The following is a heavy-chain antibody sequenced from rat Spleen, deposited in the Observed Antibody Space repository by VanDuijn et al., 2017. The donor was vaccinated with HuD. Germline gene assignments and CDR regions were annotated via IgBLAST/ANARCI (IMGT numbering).Heavy chain of an antibody. CDR2: ISTGGGKT. V-gene: IGHV5S14*01. CDR3: ARHPSMYWYFDF. J-gene: IGHJ1*01. Sequence: EVQLVESGGGLVQPGRSMKLSCAASGLSFSNYAMAWVRQTPTKGLEWVASISTGGGKTYYRDSVKGRFTISRDNAKNTQYLQMDSLRSEDTATYYCARHPSMYWYFDFWGPGTMVTVSS. CDR1: GLSFSNYA.